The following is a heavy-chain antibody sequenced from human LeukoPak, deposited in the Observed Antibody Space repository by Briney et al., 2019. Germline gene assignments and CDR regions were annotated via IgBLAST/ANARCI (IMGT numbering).Heavy chain of an antibody. CDR3: ARVIFLEWFTDY. J-gene: IGHJ4*02. Sequence: SSETLSLTCTVSGGSISSGDYYWSWIRRPPGKGLEWIGYIYYSGSTYYNPSLKSRVTISVDTSKNQFSLKLSSVTAADTAVYYCARVIFLEWFTDYWGQGTLVTVSS. D-gene: IGHD3-3*01. CDR2: IYYSGST. V-gene: IGHV4-30-4*01. CDR1: GGSISSGDYY.